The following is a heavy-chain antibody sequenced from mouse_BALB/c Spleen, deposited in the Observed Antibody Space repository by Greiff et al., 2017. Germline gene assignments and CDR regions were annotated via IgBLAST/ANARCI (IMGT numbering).Heavy chain of an antibody. J-gene: IGHJ2*01. CDR2: IYPGDGDT. V-gene: IGHV1-87*01. D-gene: IGHD1-1*01. CDR3: ARRYYGSRYFDY. Sequence: QVQLQQSGAELVRPGTSVKVSCKASGYTFTSYWMQWVKQRPGQGLEWIGAIYPGDGDTRYTQKFKGKATLTADKSSSTVYMQLSSLASEDSAVYYCARRYYGSRYFDYWGQGTTLTVSS. CDR1: GYTFTSYW.